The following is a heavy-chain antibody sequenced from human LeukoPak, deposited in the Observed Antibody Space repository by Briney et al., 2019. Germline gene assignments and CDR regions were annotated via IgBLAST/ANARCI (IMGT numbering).Heavy chain of an antibody. J-gene: IGHJ5*02. CDR1: GGSISSSSYY. V-gene: IGHV4-39*01. D-gene: IGHD1-26*01. CDR3: ARHKSYGPYRGWFDP. Sequence: SETLSLTCTVSGGSISSSSYYWGWIRQPPGKGLEWIGSIYYSGSTYYNPSLKSRVTIPVDTSKNQFSLKLSSVTAADTAVYYCARHKSYGPYRGWFDPWGQGTLVTVSS. CDR2: IYYSGST.